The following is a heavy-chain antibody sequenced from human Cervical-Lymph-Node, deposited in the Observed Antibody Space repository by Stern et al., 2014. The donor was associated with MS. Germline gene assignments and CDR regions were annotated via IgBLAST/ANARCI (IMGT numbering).Heavy chain of an antibody. CDR3: ARHGDYDFWDGYELYYFDY. D-gene: IGHD3-3*01. CDR2: ISPGDDDT. V-gene: IGHV5-51*01. Sequence: EMQLEESGAEVKKPGESLKISCKGSGYRFTSYWIGWVRQMPGKGLEWMGVISPGDDDTRYNPSIQGQVTISASKSISTAYLQWISLKTSDTAMYYCARHGDYDFWDGYELYYFDYWGQGTLVTVSS. J-gene: IGHJ4*02. CDR1: GYRFTSYW.